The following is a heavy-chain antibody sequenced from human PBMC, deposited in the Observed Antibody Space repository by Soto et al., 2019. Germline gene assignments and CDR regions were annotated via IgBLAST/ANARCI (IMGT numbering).Heavy chain of an antibody. CDR1: GFSFSNYA. D-gene: IGHD3-9*01. CDR2: IWHDGSNK. J-gene: IGHJ4*02. Sequence: GGSLRLSCAASGFSFSNYAMHWVRQAPGKGLEWLAVIWHDGSNKYYADSVKGRFTISRDNSRNTLFLQMNSLRAEDTAVFYCMREKYTTGYYYFDYWGQGALVTVSS. V-gene: IGHV3-33*01. CDR3: MREKYTTGYYYFDY.